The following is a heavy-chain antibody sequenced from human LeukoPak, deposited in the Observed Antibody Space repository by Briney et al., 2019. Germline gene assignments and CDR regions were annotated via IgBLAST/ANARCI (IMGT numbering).Heavy chain of an antibody. Sequence: ASVKVSCKASGYTFTGYYMHWGRQAPGQGLEWMGWINPNHGDTNYAQKFQDRVSMTRDTSISTAYMHLSRLRSADTAVYYCARDQPKTCGGDCYPFDYWGQGTLVTVSS. CDR3: ARDQPKTCGGDCYPFDY. CDR1: GYTFTGYY. J-gene: IGHJ4*02. D-gene: IGHD2-21*02. V-gene: IGHV1-2*02. CDR2: INPNHGDT.